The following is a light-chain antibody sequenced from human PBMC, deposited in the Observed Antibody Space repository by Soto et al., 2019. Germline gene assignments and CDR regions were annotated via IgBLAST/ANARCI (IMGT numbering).Light chain of an antibody. Sequence: EIVLTQSPGTLSLSPVESATLSCRASQTVSRSYFVWYQQKPGQAPRLLIYGASARAPGIPDRFSGTGSGTESTLTISRLEPEDFAVYFCQHFDSSPTFGGGTKVEIK. CDR1: QTVSRSY. CDR3: QHFDSSPT. J-gene: IGKJ4*01. CDR2: GAS. V-gene: IGKV3-20*01.